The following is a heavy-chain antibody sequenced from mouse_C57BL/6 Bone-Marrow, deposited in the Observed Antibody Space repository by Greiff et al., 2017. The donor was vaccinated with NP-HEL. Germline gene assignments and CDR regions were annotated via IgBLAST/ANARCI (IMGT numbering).Heavy chain of an antibody. D-gene: IGHD1-1*01. V-gene: IGHV1-50*01. CDR2: IDPSDSYT. CDR1: GYTFTSYW. Sequence: QVQLQQPGAELVKPGASVKLSCKASGYTFTSYWMQWVKQRPGQGLEWIGGIDPSDSYTNYNQKFKGKATLTVDTSSSTAYMQLSSLTSEDSAVYYCARDGLLRPFAYWGQGTLVTVSA. J-gene: IGHJ3*01. CDR3: ARDGLLRPFAY.